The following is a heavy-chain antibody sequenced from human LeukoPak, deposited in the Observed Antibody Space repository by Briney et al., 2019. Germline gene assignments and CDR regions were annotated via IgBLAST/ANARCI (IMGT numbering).Heavy chain of an antibody. Sequence: SETLSLTCTVSGGSINSYYWSWIRRPPGKGLEWIGYIYHSGSTNFNPSLKSRVTISADTSKNQFSLKLSSVTAADTAVYYCARRQTSYYYYAMDVWGPGTTVTVSS. V-gene: IGHV4-59*12. CDR3: ARRQTSYYYYAMDV. CDR2: IYHSGST. D-gene: IGHD1/OR15-1a*01. CDR1: GGSINSYY. J-gene: IGHJ6*02.